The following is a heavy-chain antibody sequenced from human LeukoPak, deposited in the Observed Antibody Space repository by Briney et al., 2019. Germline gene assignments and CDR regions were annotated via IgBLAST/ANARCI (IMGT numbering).Heavy chain of an antibody. CDR2: VSPSSHDI. CDR3: STDPRLLTY. D-gene: IGHD2-8*01. J-gene: IGHJ4*01. CDR1: GFSFSDSY. Sequence: GGSLRLSCVVSGFSFSDSYMTWLRQTPGKGLESLAYVSPSSHDIYYADSVKGRFTISRDNARTSLYLQMNSLGPDDTALYYCSTDPRLLTYWGHGTLVTVSS. V-gene: IGHV3-11*01.